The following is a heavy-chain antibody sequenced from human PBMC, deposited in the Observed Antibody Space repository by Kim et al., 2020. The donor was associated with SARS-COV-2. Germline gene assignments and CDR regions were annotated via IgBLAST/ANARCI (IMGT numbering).Heavy chain of an antibody. Sequence: SETLSLTCTVSGGSVSSGSYFWSWIRQPPGNGLEWIGYIYYSGNTNYNPSLKSRVTMSVDTSKNQFSLKLRSVTAADTAVYYCARAPNDFWSGYPYYFDYWGQGTLVTVSS. CDR3: ARAPNDFWSGYPYYFDY. CDR1: GGSVSSGSYF. V-gene: IGHV4-61*01. J-gene: IGHJ4*02. CDR2: IYYSGNT. D-gene: IGHD3-3*01.